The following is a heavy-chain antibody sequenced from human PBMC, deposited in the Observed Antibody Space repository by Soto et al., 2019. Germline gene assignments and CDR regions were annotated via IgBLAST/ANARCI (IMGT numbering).Heavy chain of an antibody. J-gene: IGHJ5*02. CDR1: GFTFSSYS. D-gene: IGHD3-9*01. Sequence: GGSLRLSCAASGFTFSSYSMNWVRQAPGKGLEWVSSISSSSSYIYYADSVKGRFTISRDNAKNSLYLQMNSLRAEDTAVYYCAIDPILRYFGSGHWFDPWGQGTLVTVS. CDR2: ISSSSSYI. CDR3: AIDPILRYFGSGHWFDP. V-gene: IGHV3-21*01.